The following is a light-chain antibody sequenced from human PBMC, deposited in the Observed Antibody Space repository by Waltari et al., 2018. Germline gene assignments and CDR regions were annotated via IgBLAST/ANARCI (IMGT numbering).Light chain of an antibody. J-gene: IGLJ2*01. CDR2: TNN. CDR3: AVWDDSLNVV. Sequence: QSVVTQAPSASGTPGQRVTIPCSGSSSHIGRNTVNWYQQLPGTAPKLVIYTNNQRPSGVPDRFSGSKSGTSASLAISGLQSEDEADYYCAVWDDSLNVVFGGGTKLTVL. V-gene: IGLV1-44*01. CDR1: SSHIGRNT.